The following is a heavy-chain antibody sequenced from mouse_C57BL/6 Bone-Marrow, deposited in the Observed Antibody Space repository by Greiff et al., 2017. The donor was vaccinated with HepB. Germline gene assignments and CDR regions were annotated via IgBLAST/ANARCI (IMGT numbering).Heavy chain of an antibody. CDR1: GYAFTNYL. D-gene: IGHD1-1*01. CDR2: INPGSGGT. Sequence: QVQLQQSGAELVRPGTSVKVSCKASGYAFTNYLIEWVKQRPGQGLEWIGVINPGSGGTNYNEKFKGKATFTADTSSNTAYMQLSSLTTEDSAIYYCARRITTVVAPTFYFDYWGQGTTLTVSS. V-gene: IGHV1-54*02. CDR3: ARRITTVVAPTFYFDY. J-gene: IGHJ2*01.